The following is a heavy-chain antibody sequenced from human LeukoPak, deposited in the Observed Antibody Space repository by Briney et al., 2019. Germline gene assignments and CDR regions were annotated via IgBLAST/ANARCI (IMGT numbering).Heavy chain of an antibody. Sequence: GGSLTLSCAASGFTFDDYAMHWVRPAPGKGLEWVSGISWNSGSIGYADSVKGRITISRDNAKNSLYLQMNSLRAEDTALYYCAKDMGPVIAVNWFDPWGQGTLVTVSS. CDR1: GFTFDDYA. V-gene: IGHV3-9*01. CDR3: AKDMGPVIAVNWFDP. CDR2: ISWNSGSI. D-gene: IGHD3-16*02. J-gene: IGHJ5*02.